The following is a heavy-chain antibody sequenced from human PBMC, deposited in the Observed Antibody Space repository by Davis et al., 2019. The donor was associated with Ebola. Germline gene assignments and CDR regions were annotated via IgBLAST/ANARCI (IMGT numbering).Heavy chain of an antibody. V-gene: IGHV4-34*01. CDR3: AREGYGSRERVNWFDP. CDR1: GGSFSGYY. D-gene: IGHD1-26*01. Sequence: MLSETLSLTCAVYGGSFSGYYWSWIRQPPGKGLEWIGEINHSGSTNYNPSLKSRVTISVDTSKNQFSLKLSSVTAADTAVYYCAREGYGSRERVNWFDPWGQGTLVTVSS. J-gene: IGHJ5*02. CDR2: INHSGST.